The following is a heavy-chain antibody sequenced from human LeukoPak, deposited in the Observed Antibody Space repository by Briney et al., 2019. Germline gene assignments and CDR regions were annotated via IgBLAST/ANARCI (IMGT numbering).Heavy chain of an antibody. J-gene: IGHJ3*02. CDR1: GFTLSSYG. D-gene: IGHD5/OR15-5a*01. V-gene: IGHV3-33*01. CDR3: ARGSTSDAFDI. Sequence: GGSLRLSCAASGFTLSSYGMHWVRQAPGKGLEWVAVIWYDGSNKYYADSVKGRFTISRDNSKNTLYLQMNSLRAEDTAVYYCARGSTSDAFDIWGQGTMVTVSS. CDR2: IWYDGSNK.